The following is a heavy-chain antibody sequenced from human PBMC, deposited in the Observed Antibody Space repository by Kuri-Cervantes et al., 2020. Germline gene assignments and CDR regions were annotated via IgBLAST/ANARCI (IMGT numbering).Heavy chain of an antibody. CDR1: GYTFTSYG. V-gene: IGHV1-18*01. CDR2: ISAYNGNT. D-gene: IGHD6-19*01. Sequence: ASVKVSCKASGYTFTSYGISWVRQAPGQGLEWMGWISAYNGNTNYAQKFQGRVTMTRDTSTSTVYMELSSLRSEDTAVYYCATAGDEQWLVSKYWGQGTLVTVSS. J-gene: IGHJ4*02. CDR3: ATAGDEQWLVSKY.